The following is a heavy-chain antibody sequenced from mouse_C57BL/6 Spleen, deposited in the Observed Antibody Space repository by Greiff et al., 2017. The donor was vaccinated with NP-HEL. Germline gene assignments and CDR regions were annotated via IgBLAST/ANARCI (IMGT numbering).Heavy chain of an antibody. CDR1: GYAFSSSW. D-gene: IGHD3-2*02. Sequence: QVQLQQSGPELVKPGASVKISCKASGYAFSSSWMNWVKQRPGKGLEWIGRIYPGDGDTNYNGKFKGKATLTADKSSSTAYMQLSSLTSEDSAVYFCAREALRLHNYAMDYWGQGTSVTVSS. CDR2: IYPGDGDT. V-gene: IGHV1-82*01. CDR3: AREALRLHNYAMDY. J-gene: IGHJ4*01.